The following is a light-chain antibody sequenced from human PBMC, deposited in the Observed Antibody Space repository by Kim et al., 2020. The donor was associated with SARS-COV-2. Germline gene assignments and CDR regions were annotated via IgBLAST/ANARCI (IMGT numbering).Light chain of an antibody. CDR2: ADD. Sequence: GKTVTSSWTGSSGSIASTYVQLYQQLPGRVPTIVIYADDQRPYGVPDRFSGAIDSSSNSASLTLYGLKTEDGAGYYCQSYACNNVIFRGGTQLTV. CDR3: QSYACNNVI. V-gene: IGLV6-57*02. J-gene: IGLJ2*01. CDR1: SGSIASTY.